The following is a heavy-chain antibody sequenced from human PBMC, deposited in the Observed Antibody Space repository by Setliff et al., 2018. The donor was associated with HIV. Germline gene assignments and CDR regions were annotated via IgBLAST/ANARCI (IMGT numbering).Heavy chain of an antibody. V-gene: IGHV4-4*07. CDR1: GGSISSYY. J-gene: IGHJ6*03. Sequence: PSEILSLTCTVSGGSISSYYWSWIRQPAGKGLEWIGRIYTSGSTNYNPSLKSRVTMSVDTSKNQFSLKLSSVTAADTAVYYCARPRSGTYRGHYYYYMDVWGKGTTVTVSS. CDR2: IYTSGST. CDR3: ARPRSGTYRGHYYYYMDV. D-gene: IGHD3-10*01.